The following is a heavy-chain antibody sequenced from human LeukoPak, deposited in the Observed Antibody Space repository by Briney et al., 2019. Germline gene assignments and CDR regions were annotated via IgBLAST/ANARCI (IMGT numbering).Heavy chain of an antibody. CDR2: ISGSGGST. J-gene: IGHJ3*02. CDR3: AKDISGWYGSFAFDI. D-gene: IGHD6-19*01. CDR1: GFTFSSYA. V-gene: IGHV3-23*01. Sequence: GGSLRLSCAASGFTFSSYAMSWVRKAPGKGVEWVSAISGSGGSTYYADSVKGRFTISRDNYKNTLYLQINSLRAEDTAVYYCAKDISGWYGSFAFDIWGQGTMVPVSS.